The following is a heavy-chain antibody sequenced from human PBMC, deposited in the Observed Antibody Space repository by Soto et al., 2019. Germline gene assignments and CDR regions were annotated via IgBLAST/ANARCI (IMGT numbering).Heavy chain of an antibody. J-gene: IGHJ4*02. CDR3: ARHTRLPADYGGYVGEELCFDY. Sequence: GESLKISCKGSGYSFTSYWISWVRQMPGKGLEWMGRIDPSDSYTNYSPSFQGHVTISADKSISTAYLQWSSLKASDTAMYYCARHTRLPADYGGYVGEELCFDYWGQGALDTVSS. CDR1: GYSFTSYW. D-gene: IGHD4-17*01. V-gene: IGHV5-10-1*01. CDR2: IDPSDSYT.